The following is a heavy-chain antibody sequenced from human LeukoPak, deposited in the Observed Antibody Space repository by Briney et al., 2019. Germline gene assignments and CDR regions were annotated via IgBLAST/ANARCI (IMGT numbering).Heavy chain of an antibody. CDR2: INPSGGST. J-gene: IGHJ4*02. CDR3: ARGGPRNMDVSFV. D-gene: IGHD1-26*01. Sequence: SSVKVSCKASGYTFTSYYVHWVRQAPGQGLEWMGIINPSGGSTSYAQKFQGRVTMTRDTSTSTVYMELSSLRSEDTAVYYCARGGPRNMDVSFVWGQGTLVTVSS. V-gene: IGHV1-46*01. CDR1: GYTFTSYY.